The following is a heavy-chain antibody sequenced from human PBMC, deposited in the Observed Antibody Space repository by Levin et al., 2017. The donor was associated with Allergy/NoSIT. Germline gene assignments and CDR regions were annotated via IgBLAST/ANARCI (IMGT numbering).Heavy chain of an antibody. J-gene: IGHJ5*02. D-gene: IGHD4-11*01. CDR2: ISGSGGST. Sequence: GASVKVSCAASGFTFSSYAMSWVRQAPGKGLEWVSAISGSGGSTYYADSVKGRFTISRDNSKNTLYLQMNSLRAEDTAVYYCAKGDYSNPDPWGQGTLVTVSS. CDR1: GFTFSSYA. CDR3: AKGDYSNPDP. V-gene: IGHV3-23*01.